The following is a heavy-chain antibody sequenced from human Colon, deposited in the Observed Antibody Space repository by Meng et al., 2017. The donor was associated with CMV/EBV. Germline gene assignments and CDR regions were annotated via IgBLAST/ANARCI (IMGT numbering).Heavy chain of an antibody. D-gene: IGHD4-23*01. CDR2: LYSGGDT. CDR1: GFTISSNY. V-gene: IGHV3-66*02. CDR3: ARGRPGGNHFDY. J-gene: IGHJ4*02. Sequence: GESLKISCAASGFTISSNYMSWIRQAPGKGLEWVSALYSGGDTYYADSVKGRFTISKDNSNNTLYLQMNSLRTEDTAVYYCARGRPGGNHFDYWGQGTLVTSPQ.